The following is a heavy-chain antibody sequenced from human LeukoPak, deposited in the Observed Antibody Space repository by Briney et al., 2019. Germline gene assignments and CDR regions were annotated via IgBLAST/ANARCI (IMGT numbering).Heavy chain of an antibody. V-gene: IGHV4-59*01. D-gene: IGHD5-12*01. J-gene: IGHJ4*02. CDR1: GGSISSYY. Sequence: SETLSLTCTVSGGSISSYYWSWIRQPPGKGLEWVGYIYYSGSTNYNPSLKSRVTISVDTSKNQFSLKLRSVTAADTAVYYCARVGREGLWLADFDYWGPGTLVTVSS. CDR3: ARVGREGLWLADFDY. CDR2: IYYSGST.